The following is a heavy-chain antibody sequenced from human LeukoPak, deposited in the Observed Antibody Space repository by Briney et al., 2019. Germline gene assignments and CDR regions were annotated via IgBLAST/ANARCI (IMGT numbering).Heavy chain of an antibody. CDR1: GYTFTSYY. J-gene: IGHJ5*02. Sequence: ASVKVSCKASGYTFTSYYMHWVRQAPGQGLEWMGIINPSGGSTSYAQKFQGRVTITADESTSTAYMELSSLRSEDTAVYYCARDLGGDYYDSSGYYLWGQGTLVTVSS. CDR2: INPSGGST. CDR3: ARDLGGDYYDSSGYYL. V-gene: IGHV1-46*01. D-gene: IGHD3-22*01.